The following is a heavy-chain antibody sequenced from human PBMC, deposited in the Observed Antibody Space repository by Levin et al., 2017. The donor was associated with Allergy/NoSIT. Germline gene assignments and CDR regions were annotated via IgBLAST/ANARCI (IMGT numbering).Heavy chain of an antibody. Sequence: GGSLRLSCAASGFTFSSYAMHWVRQAPGKGLEWVAVISYDGSNKYYADSVKGRFTISRDNSKNTLYLQMNSLRAEDTAVYYCARDSAAANLSYWGQGTLVTVSS. CDR2: ISYDGSNK. V-gene: IGHV3-30-3*01. CDR1: GFTFSSYA. D-gene: IGHD6-13*01. CDR3: ARDSAAANLSY. J-gene: IGHJ4*02.